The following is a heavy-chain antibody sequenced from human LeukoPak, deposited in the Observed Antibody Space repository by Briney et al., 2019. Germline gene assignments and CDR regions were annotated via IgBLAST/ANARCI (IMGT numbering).Heavy chain of an antibody. J-gene: IGHJ6*04. CDR3: AELGITMIGGV. CDR1: GFTFSSYS. CDR2: ISSSGSTI. V-gene: IGHV3-48*04. D-gene: IGHD3-10*02. Sequence: GGSLRLSCAASGFTFSSYSFNWVRQAPGKGLEWVSKISSSGSTIYYADSVKGRFTISRDNAKNSLYLQMNSLRAEDTAVYYCAELGITMIGGVWGKGTTVTISS.